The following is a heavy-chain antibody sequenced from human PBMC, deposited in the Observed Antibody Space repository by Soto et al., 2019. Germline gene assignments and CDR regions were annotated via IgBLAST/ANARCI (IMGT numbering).Heavy chain of an antibody. V-gene: IGHV4-4*02. CDR2: IDHSGTA. Sequence: QVQLPESGPGLVKPSGPLSLTCAVSGGSISSRTWWSWVRRPTGKGLEWIGEIDHSGTANYNPSLKSRVTISMDKSNNQISLDLSSVTVAVSAVYFCARHIAVTGTRGFDSWGQGTLVSVSS. CDR3: ARHIAVTGTRGFDS. J-gene: IGHJ4*02. CDR1: GGSISSRTW. D-gene: IGHD6-19*01.